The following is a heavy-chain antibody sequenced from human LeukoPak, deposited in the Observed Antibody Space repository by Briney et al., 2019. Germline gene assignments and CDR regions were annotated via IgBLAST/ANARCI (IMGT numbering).Heavy chain of an antibody. Sequence: GGSLRLSCDGSGFPFGSYVMGWVRQAPGKGLEWIAYINHNAEMIFYPDFVKGRFTISRDNPKKSLYLQMNALRYEDTAIYYCARDHDWAFDLWGQGTLVTVSS. CDR1: GFPFGSYV. V-gene: IGHV3-48*02. CDR2: INHNAEMI. CDR3: ARDHDWAFDL. J-gene: IGHJ4*02. D-gene: IGHD3-9*01.